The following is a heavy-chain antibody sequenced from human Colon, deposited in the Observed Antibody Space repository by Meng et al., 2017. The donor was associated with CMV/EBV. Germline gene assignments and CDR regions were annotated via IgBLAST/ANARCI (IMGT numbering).Heavy chain of an antibody. CDR1: GFTFSDYE. D-gene: IGHD7-27*01. J-gene: IGHJ5*02. V-gene: IGHV3-48*03. CDR2: ISNSGSNK. Sequence: GGYLRLSCEASGFTFSDYEMNWVRQAPGKGLEWVAYISNSGSNKYYADSVKGRFTISRDNSKNTMSLQMNSLRAEDTAVYYCARDPRNWGLTPWGQGTLVTVSS. CDR3: ARDPRNWGLTP.